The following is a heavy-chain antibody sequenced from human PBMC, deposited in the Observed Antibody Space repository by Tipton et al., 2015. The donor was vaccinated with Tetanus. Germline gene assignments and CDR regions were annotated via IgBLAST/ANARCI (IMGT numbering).Heavy chain of an antibody. CDR3: ARRRSNTNWFFGFDP. CDR2: IHPGSSDT. J-gene: IGHJ5*02. D-gene: IGHD1-1*01. CDR1: GYSFSSYY. Sequence: VQLVQSGAEVKKPGESLKISCEASGYSFSSYYIAWVRQMPGGGLEWIRIIHPGSSDTSYSPSFQGRVTISADTSINPAYLRWTSLTDSDSAVYYCARRRSNTNWFFGFDPWGQGSPVIVSS. V-gene: IGHV5-51*01.